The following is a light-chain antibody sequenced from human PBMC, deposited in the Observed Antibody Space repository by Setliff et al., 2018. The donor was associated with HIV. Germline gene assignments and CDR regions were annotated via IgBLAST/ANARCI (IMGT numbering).Light chain of an antibody. J-gene: IGLJ1*01. V-gene: IGLV2-14*03. CDR1: SSDVGGYNY. CDR2: DVS. CDR3: CSYTSSSSYV. Sequence: QSALTQPASVSESPGQSITISRTGTSSDVGGYNYVSWYQHLPGKAPELMIYDVSKRPSGVSYRFSASKSGNTASLTISGLQAEDEADYFCCSYTSSSSYVFGTGTK.